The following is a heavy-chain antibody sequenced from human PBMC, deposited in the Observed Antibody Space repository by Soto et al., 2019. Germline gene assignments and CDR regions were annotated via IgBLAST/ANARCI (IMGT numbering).Heavy chain of an antibody. CDR2: ISSGSTI. CDR3: ARDPILLWFGELFVSWSGMDV. J-gene: IGHJ6*02. Sequence: GGSLRLSCAASGFTFSSYSMNWVRQAPGKGLEWVSYISSGSTIYYADSVKGRFTISRDNAKNSLYLQMNSLRDEDTAVYYCARDPILLWFGELFVSWSGMDVWGQGTTVTVSS. V-gene: IGHV3-48*02. D-gene: IGHD3-10*01. CDR1: GFTFSSYS.